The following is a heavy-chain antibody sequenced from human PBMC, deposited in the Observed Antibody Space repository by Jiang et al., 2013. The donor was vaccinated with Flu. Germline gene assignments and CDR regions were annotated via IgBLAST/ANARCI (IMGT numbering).Heavy chain of an antibody. Sequence: SGAEVKKPGSSVKVSCKVSGDTFSYSISWVRQAPGQGLEWMGGIIPIFGTTNYAQKFQARVTITADESTSTAYMELSSLRSDDTAVYYCAEGEGYGEYDFDY. V-gene: IGHV1-69*01. CDR1: GDTFSYS. D-gene: IGHD4-17*01. CDR3: AEGEGYGEYDFDY. CDR2: IIPIFGTT. J-gene: IGHJ4*01.